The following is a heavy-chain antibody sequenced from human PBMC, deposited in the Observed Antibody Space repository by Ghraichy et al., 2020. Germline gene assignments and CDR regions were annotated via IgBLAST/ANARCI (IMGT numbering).Heavy chain of an antibody. CDR1: GFDVSINR. CDR3: ARDLWAFDI. J-gene: IGHJ3*02. V-gene: IGHV3-53*01. CDR2: IYSGGTT. Sequence: LSLTCVGSGFDVSINRMSWVRQAPGKGLEWVSAIYSGGTTDYADSVKGRFTFSRDNSKNTVYLQMNSLRVDDPAVYYCARDLWAFDIWGQGTLVTVSS. D-gene: IGHD2-21*01.